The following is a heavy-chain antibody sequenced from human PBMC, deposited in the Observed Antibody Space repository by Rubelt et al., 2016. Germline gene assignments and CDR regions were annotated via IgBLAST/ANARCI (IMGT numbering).Heavy chain of an antibody. Sequence: QVQLVQSGAEVKKPGASVKVSCKAAGYSFTTYSIHWVRQAPGQRLEWMGWINAGNGNTKYSQKFQGRVTITSDTAASTAYMELSSLRSEDTAIYYCATGYSSGWYVAYWGQGTLVTVSS. J-gene: IGHJ4*02. CDR2: INAGNGNT. CDR1: GYSFTTYS. D-gene: IGHD6-19*01. V-gene: IGHV1-3*01. CDR3: ATGYSSGWYVAY.